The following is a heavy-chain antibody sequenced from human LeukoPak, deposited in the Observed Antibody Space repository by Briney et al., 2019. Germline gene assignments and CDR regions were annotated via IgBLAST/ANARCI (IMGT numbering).Heavy chain of an antibody. D-gene: IGHD3-22*01. J-gene: IGHJ3*02. CDR2: IYYSGST. CDR3: ARRASSGYYYAHAFDI. V-gene: IGHV4-59*08. CDR1: GGSISSYY. Sequence: SETLSLTCTVSGGSISSYYWSWIRQPPGKGLEWIGYIYYSGSTNYNPSLKSRVTISVDTSKNQFSLKLSSVTAADTAVYYCARRASSGYYYAHAFDIWDQGTMVTVSS.